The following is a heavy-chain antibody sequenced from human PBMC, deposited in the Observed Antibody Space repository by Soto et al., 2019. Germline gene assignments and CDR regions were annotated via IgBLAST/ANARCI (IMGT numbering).Heavy chain of an antibody. CDR3: ARRGSGSYYDY. CDR1: GFSFSSYA. CDR2: ISGSGGST. Sequence: EVQLLESGGGLVQPGGSLRLSCAASGFSFSSYAMRWVRQAPGKGLEWVSAISGSGGSTYYADSVKGRFTISRDNSKNTLYLQMNSLRAEDTAVYYCARRGSGSYYDYWGQGTLVTVSS. J-gene: IGHJ4*02. D-gene: IGHD1-26*01. V-gene: IGHV3-23*01.